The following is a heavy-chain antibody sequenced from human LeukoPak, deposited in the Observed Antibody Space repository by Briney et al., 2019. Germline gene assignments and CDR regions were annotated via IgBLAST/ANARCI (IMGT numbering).Heavy chain of an antibody. D-gene: IGHD5-12*01. CDR2: IRGSGGST. CDR3: AKETGYSGHDYGDY. V-gene: IGHV3-23*01. Sequence: GGSLRLSCAASGFTFSSYAMSWVRQAPGKGLEWVSGIRGSGGSTYYADSVKGRFTISRDNSKNTLYLQMNSLRVEDTARFYCAKETGYSGHDYGDYWGQGTLVTVSS. J-gene: IGHJ4*02. CDR1: GFTFSSYA.